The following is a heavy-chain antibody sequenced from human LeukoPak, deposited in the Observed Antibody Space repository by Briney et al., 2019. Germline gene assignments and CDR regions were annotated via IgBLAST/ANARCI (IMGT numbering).Heavy chain of an antibody. V-gene: IGHV4-4*07. CDR2: IYTSGST. Sequence: SETLSLTCTVSGGSIRSYYWSWIRQPAGKGLEWIGRIYTSGSTNYNPSLKSRVTMSVDTSKNQFSLKLSSVTAADTAVYYCARGGIVGATWIWFDPWGQGTLVTVSS. D-gene: IGHD1-26*01. J-gene: IGHJ5*02. CDR1: GGSIRSYY. CDR3: ARGGIVGATWIWFDP.